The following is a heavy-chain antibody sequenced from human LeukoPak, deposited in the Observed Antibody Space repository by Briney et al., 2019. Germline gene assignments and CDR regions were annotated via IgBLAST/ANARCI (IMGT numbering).Heavy chain of an antibody. CDR3: AVSARVERVWHYFNY. Sequence: GGSLRLSCAASGITFSNAWMTWVRQAPGKGLEWVGRIKSQTDNGTTDYAAPVKGRFTISRDDSKNTLYLQMNSLRAEDTAVYYCAVSARVERVWHYFNYWGQGTLVTVSS. CDR2: IKSQTDNGTT. V-gene: IGHV3-15*01. J-gene: IGHJ4*02. D-gene: IGHD6-6*01. CDR1: GITFSNAW.